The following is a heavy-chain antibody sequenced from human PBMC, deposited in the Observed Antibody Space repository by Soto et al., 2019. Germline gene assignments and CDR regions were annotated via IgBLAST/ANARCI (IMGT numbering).Heavy chain of an antibody. CDR2: ISADDGYT. V-gene: IGHV1-18*01. CDR3: ARDVFY. CDR1: GYTFSSHG. J-gene: IGHJ4*02. Sequence: QVQLSQSGAEMKKPGASVKVSCKASGYTFSSHGINWVRQAPGQRLAWVGWISADDGYTNYAQNLQDRVIMTTDTSTSTAYMELTSLRSDDTAVYYCARDVFYWGQGTLVTVSS.